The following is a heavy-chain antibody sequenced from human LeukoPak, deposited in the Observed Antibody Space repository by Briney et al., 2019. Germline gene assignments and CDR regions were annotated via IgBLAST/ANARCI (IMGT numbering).Heavy chain of an antibody. D-gene: IGHD2/OR15-2a*01. J-gene: IGHJ3*02. CDR2: IWYDGSNK. CDR3: GKGPQFYGRRGRQAEDDSFDM. Sequence: GGSLRLSCAASGFTFSSYGMHWLGQAPGKGLEWVAVIWYDGSNKYYADSVKGRFTISRDNSKNTLYLQMNSLRAEDTAVYYCGKGPQFYGRRGRQAEDDSFDMWGQGTMVTVSS. V-gene: IGHV3-30*02. CDR1: GFTFSSYG.